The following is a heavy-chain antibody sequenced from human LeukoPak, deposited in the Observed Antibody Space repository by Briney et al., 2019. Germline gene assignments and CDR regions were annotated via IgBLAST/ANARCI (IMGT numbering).Heavy chain of an antibody. J-gene: IGHJ4*02. CDR3: AKQPAGDPPYFDS. Sequence: GGSLRLSCAASGFTFSTYAMAWVRQAPGKGLDWVSSITGDSRRTYYADSVKGRFTISRDNSKNTPSLQMDSLRADDTAVYYCAKQPAGDPPYFDSWGQGTLVTVSS. D-gene: IGHD2-21*01. V-gene: IGHV3-23*01. CDR1: GFTFSTYA. CDR2: ITGDSRRT.